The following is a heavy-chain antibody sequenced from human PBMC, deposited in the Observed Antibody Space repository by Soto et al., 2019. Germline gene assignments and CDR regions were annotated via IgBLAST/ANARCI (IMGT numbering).Heavy chain of an antibody. V-gene: IGHV3-66*01. CDR2: IYSGGDT. CDR3: ATRMTTAPY. CDR1: GFAVSANY. D-gene: IGHD4-17*01. Sequence: EAHLVGSGGGLVQPGGSLRLSCAASGFAVSANYLSWDRQAPGKGLEWVSLIYSGGDTDYADSVRGRFTISRDNSKNTRYLQMNSLRAEYMAVYYCATRMTTAPYWGQGALVNVSS. J-gene: IGHJ4*02.